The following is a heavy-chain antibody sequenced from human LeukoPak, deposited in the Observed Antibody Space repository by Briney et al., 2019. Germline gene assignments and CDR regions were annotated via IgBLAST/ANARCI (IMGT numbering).Heavy chain of an antibody. D-gene: IGHD5-24*01. CDR1: GFTFSNYW. J-gene: IGHJ4*02. Sequence: GGSLRLSCAASGFTFSNYWMHWVRQGPGKGLVWVSRINSAGSITNYADSVKGRFTISRDNDKNTVYLQMNSLRAEDTAVYYCAKRGSGDSYADWGQGTLVTVSS. CDR2: INSAGSIT. CDR3: AKRGSGDSYAD. V-gene: IGHV3-74*01.